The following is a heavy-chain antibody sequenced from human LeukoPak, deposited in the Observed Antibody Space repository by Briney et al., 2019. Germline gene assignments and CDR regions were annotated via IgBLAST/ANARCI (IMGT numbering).Heavy chain of an antibody. Sequence: GESLQISCKGSGYSFTSYWIGWVRQLPGKGLEWMGIIYPGDSDTRYSPSFQGQVTISADKSISTAYLQWSSLKASDTAMYYCARRYCSSTSCYVGFDYWGQGTLVTVSS. CDR2: IYPGDSDT. CDR3: ARRYCSSTSCYVGFDY. J-gene: IGHJ4*02. D-gene: IGHD2-2*01. CDR1: GYSFTSYW. V-gene: IGHV5-51*01.